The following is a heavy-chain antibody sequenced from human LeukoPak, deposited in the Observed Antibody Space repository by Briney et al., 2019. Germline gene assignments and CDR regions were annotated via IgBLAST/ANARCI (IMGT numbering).Heavy chain of an antibody. CDR1: GFTLSNYW. Sequence: GGSLRLSCAASGFTLSNYWMSWVRQAPGKGLEWVANINLDGSKKYYVGSVKGRFTISRDNAENSLYLQMNSLRAEDSAVYYCARDRHIAAAGYYFDYWGQGTLVTVSS. V-gene: IGHV3-7*01. D-gene: IGHD6-25*01. J-gene: IGHJ4*02. CDR2: INLDGSKK. CDR3: ARDRHIAAAGYYFDY.